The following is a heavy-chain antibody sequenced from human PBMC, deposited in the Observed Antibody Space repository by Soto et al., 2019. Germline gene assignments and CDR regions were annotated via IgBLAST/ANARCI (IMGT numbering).Heavy chain of an antibody. CDR2: LIPMFAAT. CDR3: ARGGIVAVPAALSSYDDYTHYRFDS. V-gene: IGHV1-69*01. J-gene: IGHJ4*02. Sequence: QVQLAQSGAEVRSPGSSVKVSCRASGGSFSDSAFSWLRQAPGQGLEWVGGLIPMFAATKYAQAFQGRVTITAAASPRTVYLALSSLTSDDSAVYFCARGGIVAVPAALSSYDDYTHYRFDSWGQGTLVSVS. CDR1: GGSFSDSA. D-gene: IGHD4-4*01.